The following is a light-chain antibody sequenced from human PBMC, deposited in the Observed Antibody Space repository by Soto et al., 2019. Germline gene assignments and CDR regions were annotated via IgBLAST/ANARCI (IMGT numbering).Light chain of an antibody. J-gene: IGKJ1*01. CDR3: QQYGSSSRT. Sequence: DIQMTQSPSTLSAFVGDGVTITCRASQSISTSLAWYQQKPRKAPKLLIYLASILESGVPARFSGSGSATEFTLSISSLQPDDFATYYCQQYGSSSRTFGQGTKVEIK. CDR2: LAS. CDR1: QSISTS. V-gene: IGKV1-5*03.